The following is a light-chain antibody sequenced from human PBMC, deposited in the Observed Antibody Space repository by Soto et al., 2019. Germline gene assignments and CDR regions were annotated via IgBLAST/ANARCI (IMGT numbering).Light chain of an antibody. CDR3: QQYGSSPPFT. CDR2: GAS. Sequence: EIVLTQSPGTLSLSPGERATLSCRASQRVSSSYLAWYQQKPGQAPRLLIYGASTRATGIPDRFSGSGSGTDFTLTISRLEPEDFAVYYCQQYGSSPPFTFGPETKVDIK. J-gene: IGKJ3*01. V-gene: IGKV3-20*01. CDR1: QRVSSSY.